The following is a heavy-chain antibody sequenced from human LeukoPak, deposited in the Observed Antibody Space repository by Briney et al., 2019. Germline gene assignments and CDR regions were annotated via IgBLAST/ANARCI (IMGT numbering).Heavy chain of an antibody. CDR3: ASGAWATQLHS. CDR2: VFDGKTT. Sequence: SETLSLTCAVYGESLNYYYWSWIRQSPEKGLEWIGEVFDGKTTNYNPSLKSRVTISAVTSSNQFSLNLKSVTAADTAVYYCASGAWATQLHSWAQGTLVIVSS. J-gene: IGHJ4*02. D-gene: IGHD5-24*01. CDR1: GESLNYYY. V-gene: IGHV4-34*12.